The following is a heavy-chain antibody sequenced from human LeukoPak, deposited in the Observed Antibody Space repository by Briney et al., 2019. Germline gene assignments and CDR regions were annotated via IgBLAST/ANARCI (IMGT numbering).Heavy chain of an antibody. D-gene: IGHD3-22*01. CDR2: IIPFLDTA. Sequence: SVKVSCKVSGGTFSVYAINWVRQAPGQGLEWMGGIIPFLDTANYAQKFQGRVTITADKSTNTASMELSSLRSEDTAVYYCARVGSGYLLLYWGQGTLVTVSS. CDR1: GGTFSVYA. CDR3: ARVGSGYLLLY. V-gene: IGHV1-69*10. J-gene: IGHJ4*02.